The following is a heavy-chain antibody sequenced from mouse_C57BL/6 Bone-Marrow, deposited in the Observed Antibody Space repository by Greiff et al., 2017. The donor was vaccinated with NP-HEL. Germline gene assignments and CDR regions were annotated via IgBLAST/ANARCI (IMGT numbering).Heavy chain of an antibody. D-gene: IGHD1-1*01. Sequence: VQLQQSGAELARPGASVKLSCKASGYTFTSYGISWVKQRPGQGLEWIGEIYPRSGNTYYNEKFKGKATLTADKSSSTAYMELRSLTSEDSAVYFCASPVITTVVAPYDFDYWGQGTTLTVAS. CDR2: IYPRSGNT. CDR1: GYTFTSYG. J-gene: IGHJ2*01. CDR3: ASPVITTVVAPYDFDY. V-gene: IGHV1-81*01.